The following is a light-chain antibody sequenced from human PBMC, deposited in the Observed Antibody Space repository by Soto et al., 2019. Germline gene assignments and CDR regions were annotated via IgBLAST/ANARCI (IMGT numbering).Light chain of an antibody. CDR1: SSDVGTYNL. CDR3: CSYAGSSSSI. V-gene: IGLV2-23*02. J-gene: IGLJ1*01. Sequence: QSPLTQPVSVSGSPGQSITISCSGTSSDVGTYNLVSWYQQYPGKAPRLMIYEVTKRPSGVSNRFSGSKSGNTASLTISGLQPEDEADYYCCSYAGSSSSIFGTGTKVTVL. CDR2: EVT.